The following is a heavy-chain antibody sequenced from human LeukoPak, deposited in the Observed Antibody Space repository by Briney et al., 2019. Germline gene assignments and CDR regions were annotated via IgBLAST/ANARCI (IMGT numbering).Heavy chain of an antibody. CDR1: GFTFSSYG. V-gene: IGHV3-33*01. D-gene: IGHD1-7*01. CDR3: ARDLSITGTTTVDY. Sequence: QPGGSLRLSCAASGFTFSSYGMHWVRQAPGKGLEWVAVIWYDGSNKYYADSVKGRFTISRDNAKNSLYLQMNSLRAEDTALYYCARDLSITGTTTVDYWGQGTLVTVSS. CDR2: IWYDGSNK. J-gene: IGHJ4*02.